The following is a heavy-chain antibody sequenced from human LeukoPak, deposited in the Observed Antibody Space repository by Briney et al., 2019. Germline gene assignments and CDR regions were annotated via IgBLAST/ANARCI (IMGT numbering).Heavy chain of an antibody. D-gene: IGHD2-15*01. CDR3: AKAYCSGGSCYSDSVFFDY. V-gene: IGHV3-9*01. J-gene: IGHJ4*02. CDR2: ISWNSGSI. Sequence: GRSLRLSCAASGFTFDDYAMHWVRRAPGKGLEWVSGISWNSGSIGYADSVKGRFTISRDNAKNSLYLQMNSLRAEDTALYYCAKAYCSGGSCYSDSVFFDYWGQGTLVTVSS. CDR1: GFTFDDYA.